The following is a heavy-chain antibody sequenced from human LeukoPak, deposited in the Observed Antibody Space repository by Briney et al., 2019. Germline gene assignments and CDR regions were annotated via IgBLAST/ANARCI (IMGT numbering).Heavy chain of an antibody. D-gene: IGHD3-3*01. CDR2: FDPEDVDT. J-gene: IGHJ3*01. V-gene: IGHV1-24*01. CDR3: ATILLSKKRYYDFWTSAFDF. Sequence: GASVKVSCKVSEYTLTGLSVHWVRLAPGKGLEWMGGFDPEDVDTIYAQKFEGGVTMTEDTSTDTAYLELSSLRSEDTAVYYCATILLSKKRYYDFWTSAFDFWGQGTLVTVSS. CDR1: EYTLTGLS.